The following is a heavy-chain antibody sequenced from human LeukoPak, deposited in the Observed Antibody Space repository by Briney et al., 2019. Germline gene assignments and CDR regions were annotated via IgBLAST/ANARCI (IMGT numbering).Heavy chain of an antibody. CDR3: ARQYGSGSFRIQFDY. V-gene: IGHV4-39*01. D-gene: IGHD3-10*01. CDR2: IYYSGST. J-gene: IGHJ4*02. Sequence: PSETLSLTCTVSGGSISSSSYYWGWIRQPPGKGLEWIGSIYYSGSTYYNPSLKSRVTISVDTSKNQFSLKLSSVTAADTAVYYCARQYGSGSFRIQFDYWGQGTLVTVSS. CDR1: GGSISSSSYY.